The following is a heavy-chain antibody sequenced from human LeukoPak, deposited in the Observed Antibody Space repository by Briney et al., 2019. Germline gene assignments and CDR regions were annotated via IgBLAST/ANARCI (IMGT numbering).Heavy chain of an antibody. J-gene: IGHJ3*02. CDR2: IYYSGST. CDR3: ARDYYDSSGYSLHDAFDI. D-gene: IGHD3-22*01. Sequence: PSETLSLTCTVSGGSISRYYWSWIRQPPGKGLEWVGYIYYSGSTNYNPSLKSRVTISVDTSKNQFSLKLSSVTAADTAVYYCARDYYDSSGYSLHDAFDIWGQGTMVTVSS. CDR1: GGSISRYY. V-gene: IGHV4-59*01.